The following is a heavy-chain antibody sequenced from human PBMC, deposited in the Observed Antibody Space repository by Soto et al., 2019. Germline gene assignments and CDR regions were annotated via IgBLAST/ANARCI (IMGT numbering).Heavy chain of an antibody. D-gene: IGHD3-9*01. Sequence: ASVKVSCKASGYTFTDYALHWVRQAPGQSLEWMGWINAGNGNTKYSQKVQGRVTITRDTSATTAYMDPVDTATYYCAHRRGDLLTGHYYFDYWGQGTLVTVSS. CDR3: DLLTGHYYFDY. J-gene: IGHJ4*02. V-gene: IGHV1-3*01. CDR2: INAGNGNT. CDR1: GYTFTDYA.